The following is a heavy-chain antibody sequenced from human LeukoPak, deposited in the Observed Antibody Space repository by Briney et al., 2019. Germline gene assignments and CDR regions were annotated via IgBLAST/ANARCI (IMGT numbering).Heavy chain of an antibody. Sequence: PSETLSLTCTVSGGSISSYYWSWIRQPPGKGLEWIGYIYYSGSTNYNPSLKSRVTISVDTSKNQFSLKLSSVTAADTAVYYCARDSDNGWGDYCGMDVWGQGTTVTVSS. J-gene: IGHJ6*02. V-gene: IGHV4-59*01. CDR3: ARDSDNGWGDYCGMDV. D-gene: IGHD6-19*01. CDR1: GGSISSYY. CDR2: IYYSGST.